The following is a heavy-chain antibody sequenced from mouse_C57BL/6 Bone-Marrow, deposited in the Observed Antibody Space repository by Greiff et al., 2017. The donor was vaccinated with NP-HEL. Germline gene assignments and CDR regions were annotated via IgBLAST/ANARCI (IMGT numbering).Heavy chain of an antibody. J-gene: IGHJ3*01. V-gene: IGHV3-1*01. CDR2: ISYSGST. Sequence: VQLKESGPGMVKPSQSLSLTCTVTGYSITSGYDWHWIRHFPGNKLEWMGYISYSGSTNYNPSLKSRISITHDTSKNHFFLKLNSVTTEDTATYYCARGGYDYDKDFSFAYWGQGTLVTVSA. CDR1: GYSITSGYD. CDR3: ARGGYDYDKDFSFAY. D-gene: IGHD2-4*01.